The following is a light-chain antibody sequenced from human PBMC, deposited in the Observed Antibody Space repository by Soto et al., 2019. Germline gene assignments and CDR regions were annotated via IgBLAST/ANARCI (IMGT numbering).Light chain of an antibody. Sequence: EIVLTQSPGTLSLSPGERATLSCRASQSVSSSSLAWYQQKRGQAPRLLIYRASSRATGIPDRFSGSGSGTDFTLTISRLEPEDFAVYYCQHYGSSLRTFGQGTKLEIK. V-gene: IGKV3-20*01. CDR1: QSVSSSS. CDR3: QHYGSSLRT. J-gene: IGKJ2*01. CDR2: RAS.